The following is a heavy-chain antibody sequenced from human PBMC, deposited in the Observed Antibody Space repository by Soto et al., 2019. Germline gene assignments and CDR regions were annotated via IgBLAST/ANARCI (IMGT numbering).Heavy chain of an antibody. D-gene: IGHD3-10*01. CDR2: IWYDGSNK. V-gene: IGHV3-33*01. CDR3: ARDQISAVGDDAFDL. CDR1: GFTFSSYG. Sequence: QVQLVESGGGVVQHGRSLRLSCAASGFTFSSYGMHWVRQAPGKGLEWVAVIWYDGSNKYYADSVKGRFTISRDNSKNTLYLQMNSLRAEDTAVYYCARDQISAVGDDAFDLWGQGTMVTVSS. J-gene: IGHJ3*01.